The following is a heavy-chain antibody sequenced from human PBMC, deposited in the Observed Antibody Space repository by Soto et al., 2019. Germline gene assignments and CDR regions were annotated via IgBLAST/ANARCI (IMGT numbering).Heavy chain of an antibody. CDR2: IYYSGST. D-gene: IGHD5-12*01. Sequence: QVQLQESGPGLVKPSQTLSLTCTVSGGSISSGDYYWSWIRQPPGKGLEWIGYIYYSGSTYYNPSLKSRVTISVDTSKNQFSLKLSSVTAADTAVYYCARDYRYDYYYYYGMDVWGQGTTVTVSS. J-gene: IGHJ6*02. CDR1: GGSISSGDYY. V-gene: IGHV4-30-4*01. CDR3: ARDYRYDYYYYYGMDV.